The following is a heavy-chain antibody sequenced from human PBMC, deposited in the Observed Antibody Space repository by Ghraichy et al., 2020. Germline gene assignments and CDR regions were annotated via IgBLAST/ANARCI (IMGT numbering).Heavy chain of an antibody. CDR1: GFTFTNYW. CDR3: ARDLRYYYGTGWDAFDF. CDR2: IKNDGSEK. D-gene: IGHD3-10*01. V-gene: IGHV3-7*01. J-gene: IGHJ4*02. Sequence: GGSLRLSCAASGFTFTNYWISWVRQAPGKGPEWVANIKNDGSEKYYVDSVKGRFTISRDNAKNSLYLQMNSLTAEDTAVYYCARDLRYYYGTGWDAFDFWGQGTPVTVSS.